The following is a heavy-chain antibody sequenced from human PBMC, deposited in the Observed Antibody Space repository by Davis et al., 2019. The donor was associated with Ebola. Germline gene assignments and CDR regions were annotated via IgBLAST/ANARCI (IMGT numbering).Heavy chain of an antibody. D-gene: IGHD6-13*01. CDR2: INAGNGDT. CDR1: GYIFTTYA. Sequence: ASVKVSCKASGYIFTTYAIHWVRQAPGQRLEWMGWINAGNGDTKSSQKFQGRVTITRDTSASTAYMELSSLRSEDTAVYYCAREISSSWDYWGQGTLVTVSS. V-gene: IGHV1-3*01. J-gene: IGHJ4*02. CDR3: AREISSSWDY.